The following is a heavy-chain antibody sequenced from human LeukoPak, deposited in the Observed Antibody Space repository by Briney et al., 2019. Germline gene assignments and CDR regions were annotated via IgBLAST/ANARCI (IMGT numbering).Heavy chain of an antibody. CDR2: IYYSGST. J-gene: IGHJ3*02. CDR3: AGRDQTDNDAFDI. CDR1: GGSISSYY. Sequence: SETLSLTCTVSGGSISSYYWSWIRQPPGKGLGWIGYIYYSGSTNYNPSLKSRVTISVDTSKNQFSLKLSSVTAADTAVYYCAGRDQTDNDAFDIWGQGTMVTVSS. V-gene: IGHV4-59*01.